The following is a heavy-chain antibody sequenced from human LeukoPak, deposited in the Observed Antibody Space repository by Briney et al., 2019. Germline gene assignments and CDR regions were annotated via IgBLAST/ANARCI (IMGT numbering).Heavy chain of an antibody. Sequence: SETLSLTCTVSGGTISTYYWSWIRQPPGKGLEWIGYIFHTGATTYNPSLKSRVTMSVDTSQNQFSLKLDSVTAADTAIYYCARRGYFDSWGQGTLVTVSS. J-gene: IGHJ4*02. CDR1: GGTISTYY. CDR3: ARRGYFDS. V-gene: IGHV4-59*08. D-gene: IGHD3-16*01. CDR2: IFHTGAT.